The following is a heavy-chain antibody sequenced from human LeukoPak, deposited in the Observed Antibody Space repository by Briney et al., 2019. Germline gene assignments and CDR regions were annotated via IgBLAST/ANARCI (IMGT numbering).Heavy chain of an antibody. V-gene: IGHV4-4*07. J-gene: IGHJ5*02. CDR2: IYTSGST. CDR1: GGSISSYY. D-gene: IGHD4-17*01. Sequence: SETLSLTCTVSGGSISSYYWSWVRQPAGKGLEWIGRIYTSGSTNYNPSLKSRVTMSVDTSKNQFSLKLSSVTAADTAVYYCARDQLTTRWFDPWGQGTLVTVSS. CDR3: ARDQLTTRWFDP.